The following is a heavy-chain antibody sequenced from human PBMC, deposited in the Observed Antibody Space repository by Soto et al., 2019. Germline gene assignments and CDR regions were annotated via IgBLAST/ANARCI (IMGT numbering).Heavy chain of an antibody. Sequence: QVQLQESGPGLVKPSETLSLTCTVSGGSMTTYYWGWIRQPPGKGLEWIGYINYSGNTKYNSSLKSRVPISVDTSKNQFSLKLTSVTAADTAVYYCARAYCRDGVRCNWFDPWGQGTLVTVSS. CDR2: INYSGNT. CDR1: GGSMTTYY. V-gene: IGHV4-59*01. CDR3: ARAYCRDGVRCNWFDP. D-gene: IGHD2-15*01. J-gene: IGHJ5*02.